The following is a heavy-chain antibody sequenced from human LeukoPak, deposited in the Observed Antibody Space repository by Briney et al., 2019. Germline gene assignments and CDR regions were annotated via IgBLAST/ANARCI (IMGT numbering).Heavy chain of an antibody. D-gene: IGHD2-21*02. Sequence: PGGSLRLSCAASGFTFSSYAMHWVRQAPGKGLEWVAVISYDGSNKYYADSVKGRFTISRDNSKNTLYLQMNSLRAEDTAVYYCARDQVVTARQGYFDYWGQGTLVTVSS. CDR2: ISYDGSNK. J-gene: IGHJ4*02. CDR3: ARDQVVTARQGYFDY. CDR1: GFTFSSYA. V-gene: IGHV3-30-3*01.